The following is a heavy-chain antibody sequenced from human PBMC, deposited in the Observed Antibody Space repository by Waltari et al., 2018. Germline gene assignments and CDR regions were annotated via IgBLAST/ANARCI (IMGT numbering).Heavy chain of an antibody. D-gene: IGHD3-3*01. CDR2: ISGSGGST. J-gene: IGHJ4*02. V-gene: IGHV3-23*04. CDR3: AKLGYYHLIDY. Sequence: EVQLVESGGGLVQPGGSLSLSCAAYGFNFSSYAMSWVRQAPGKGVEWFSAISGSGGSTYYADSVKGRFTISRDNSKNTLYLQMNSLRAEDTAVYYCAKLGYYHLIDYWGQGTLVTVSS. CDR1: GFNFSSYA.